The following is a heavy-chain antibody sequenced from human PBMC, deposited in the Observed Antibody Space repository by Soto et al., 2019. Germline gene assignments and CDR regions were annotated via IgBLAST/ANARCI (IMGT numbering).Heavy chain of an antibody. V-gene: IGHV4-59*08. CDR3: ARLLRYCSSTSCYPTYYFDY. D-gene: IGHD2-2*01. CDR2: IYYSGST. Sequence: SETLSLTCTVSGGSISSYYWSWIRQPPGKGLEWIGYIYYSGSTNYNPSLKSRVTISVDTSKNQFSLKLSSVTAADTAVYYCARLLRYCSSTSCYPTYYFDYWGQRTLVTVSS. J-gene: IGHJ4*02. CDR1: GGSISSYY.